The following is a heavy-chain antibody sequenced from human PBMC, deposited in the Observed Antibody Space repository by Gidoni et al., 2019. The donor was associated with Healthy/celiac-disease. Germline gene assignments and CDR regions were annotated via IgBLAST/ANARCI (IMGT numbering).Heavy chain of an antibody. CDR2: ISGSGGST. V-gene: IGHV3-23*01. J-gene: IGHJ4*02. Sequence: EVQLLASGGGLVQPGGSLRLSCAASGVTSSSYAMSWVRQAPGKGLGWVSAISGSGGSTYYADPVKVRFTISRDNSKNTLYLQMSSLGAEGTAVYYCAKGGFGGYQLIDYWGQGTLVTVSS. D-gene: IGHD5-12*01. CDR1: GVTSSSYA. CDR3: AKGGFGGYQLIDY.